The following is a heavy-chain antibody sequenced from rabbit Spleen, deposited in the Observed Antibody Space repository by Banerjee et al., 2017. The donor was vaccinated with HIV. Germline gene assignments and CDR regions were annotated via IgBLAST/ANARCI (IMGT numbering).Heavy chain of an antibody. J-gene: IGHJ4*01. CDR2: INAGSSGST. CDR3: ARGSAAMTMVITGYYFNL. D-gene: IGHD2-1*01. Sequence: QEQLVESGGGLVKPGASLTLTCKASGFSFSNKAVMCWVRQAPGKGLEWIACINAGSSGSTYYASWAKGRFTISKTSSTTVTLQMTSLTAADTATYFCARGSAAMTMVITGYYFNLWGQGTLVTVS. CDR1: GFSFSNKAV. V-gene: IGHV1S45*01.